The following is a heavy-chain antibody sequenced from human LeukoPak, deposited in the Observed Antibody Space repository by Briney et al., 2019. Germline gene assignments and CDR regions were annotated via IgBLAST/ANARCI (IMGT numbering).Heavy chain of an antibody. Sequence: ASVKVSCKASGYTFTDYYMHWVRQAPGQGLEWMGWINPNSGDTNYAQKFQGRVTMTRDTSTNTAYMELTRLRSDDTAVYYCARARQRLGELSALDNWGQGALVTVSS. V-gene: IGHV1-2*02. CDR1: GYTFTDYY. CDR2: INPNSGDT. D-gene: IGHD3-16*02. J-gene: IGHJ4*02. CDR3: ARARQRLGELSALDN.